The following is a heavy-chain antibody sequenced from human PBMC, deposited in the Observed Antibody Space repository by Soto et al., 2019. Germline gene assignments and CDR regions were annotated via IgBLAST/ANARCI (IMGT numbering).Heavy chain of an antibody. CDR2: ISGSSDNI. J-gene: IGHJ4*02. CDR1: GFTFTTYT. CDR3: ARDFVVVPAAIGDY. D-gene: IGHD2-2*01. V-gene: IGHV3-21*02. Sequence: EVQLVESGGALVKPGGSLRLSCAASGFTFTTYTMNWVRQAPGKGLEWVSSISGSSDNIYYADSVQGRVTISRDNAKTSLYLQMDSLRAEDTAVYYCARDFVVVPAAIGDYWGPGTLVTVSS.